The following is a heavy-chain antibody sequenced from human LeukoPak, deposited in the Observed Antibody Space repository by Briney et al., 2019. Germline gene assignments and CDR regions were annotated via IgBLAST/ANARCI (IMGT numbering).Heavy chain of an antibody. D-gene: IGHD3-10*01. CDR1: GFTFSNHW. J-gene: IGHJ4*02. CDR2: ISGSGGST. Sequence: GWSLRLSCTASGFTFSNHWMSWVRQAPGKGLEWVSAISGSGGSTYYADSVKGRFTISRDNSKNTLYLQMNSLRAEDTAVYYCAKDPTGSYFDYWGQGTLVTVSS. CDR3: AKDPTGSYFDY. V-gene: IGHV3-23*01.